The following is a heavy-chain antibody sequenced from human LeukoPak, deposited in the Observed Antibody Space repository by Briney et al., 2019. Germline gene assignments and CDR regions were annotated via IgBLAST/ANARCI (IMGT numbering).Heavy chain of an antibody. Sequence: SVKVSCKASGGTFSSYAISWVRQAPGQGLEWMGGIIPIFGTANYAQKFQGRVTITADESTSTAYMELSSLRSEDTAVYYCATDLPPSTVVAATLLFYWGQGTLVTVSS. CDR3: ATDLPPSTVVAATLLFY. V-gene: IGHV1-69*13. CDR1: GGTFSSYA. J-gene: IGHJ4*02. CDR2: IIPIFGTA. D-gene: IGHD2-15*01.